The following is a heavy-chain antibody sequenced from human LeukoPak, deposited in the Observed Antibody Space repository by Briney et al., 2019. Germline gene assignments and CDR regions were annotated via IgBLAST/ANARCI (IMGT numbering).Heavy chain of an antibody. D-gene: IGHD5-24*01. V-gene: IGHV4-61*02. CDR2: IYTSGST. Sequence: PSQTLSLTCTVSGGSISSGSYYWSWIRQPAGKGLEWIGRIYTSGSTNYNPSLKSRVTISVDTSKNQFSLKLTSVTATDTAVYYCASSRDGYNRLDYWGQGTLVTVSS. CDR3: ASSRDGYNRLDY. J-gene: IGHJ4*02. CDR1: GGSISSGSYY.